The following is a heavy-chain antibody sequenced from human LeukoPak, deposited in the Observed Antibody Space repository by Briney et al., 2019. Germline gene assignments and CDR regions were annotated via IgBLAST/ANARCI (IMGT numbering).Heavy chain of an antibody. CDR1: GYXFSNDW. J-gene: IGHJ4*02. D-gene: IGHD2-15*01. V-gene: IGHV5-51*01. CDR3: ARRGCNGGSCYGY. CDR2: IYPGDSDT. Sequence: GESLKISCNGSGYXFSNDWICWVRQMPGKGLEWMGIIYPGDSDTRYSPSFQGQVTISADKSISTAYLQWSSLEASDTAMYYCARRGCNGGSCYGYWGQGILVTVSS.